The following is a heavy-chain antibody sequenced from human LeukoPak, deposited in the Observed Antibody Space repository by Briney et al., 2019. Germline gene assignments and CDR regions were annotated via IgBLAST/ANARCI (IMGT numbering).Heavy chain of an antibody. CDR1: GFTYINYA. J-gene: IGHJ4*02. V-gene: IGHV3-23*01. Sequence: PGGSLRLSCAASGFTYINYAMSCVRQTPGKGLEWVSTISGSGGTIYYADSVKGRFTISRDNSKNTLYLQMNSLRADDTAVYYCAKGRGYNYASFDYWGQGIVVTVSS. D-gene: IGHD5-18*01. CDR2: ISGSGGTI. CDR3: AKGRGYNYASFDY.